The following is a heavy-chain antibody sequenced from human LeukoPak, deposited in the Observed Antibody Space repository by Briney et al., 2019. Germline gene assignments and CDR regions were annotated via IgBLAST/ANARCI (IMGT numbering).Heavy chain of an antibody. J-gene: IGHJ4*02. CDR1: GYTFTGYY. V-gene: IGHV1-2*02. CDR2: INPNSDGT. Sequence: ASVRVSCKASGYTFTGYYMHWVRQAPGQGLEWMGWINPNSDGTNYAQKFEGRVTITRDTSISTAYMELSSLRSDDTAMYYCARPSSTWWATFDYWGQGTLVTVSS. CDR3: ARPSSTWWATFDY. D-gene: IGHD6-13*01.